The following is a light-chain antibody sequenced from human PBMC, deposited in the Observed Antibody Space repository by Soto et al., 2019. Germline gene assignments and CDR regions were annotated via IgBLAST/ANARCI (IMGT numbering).Light chain of an antibody. CDR3: QQRNNWPLT. CDR1: QSVDSN. CDR2: GAS. J-gene: IGKJ5*01. V-gene: IGKV3-15*01. Sequence: EILSTQSPATLSVSPGERATLSCRASQSVDSNLAWYQQKPGQAPRLLIYGASTRATGISARFSGSGSGTEFTLTISSLEPEDFAVYYCQQRNNWPLTFGQGTRLEIK.